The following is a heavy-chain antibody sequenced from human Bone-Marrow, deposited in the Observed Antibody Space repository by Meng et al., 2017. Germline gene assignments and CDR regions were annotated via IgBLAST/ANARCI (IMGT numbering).Heavy chain of an antibody. V-gene: IGHV3-30*04. Sequence: GESLKISCAASGFTFSSYAMHWVRQAPGKGLEWVAVISYDGSNKYYADSVKGRFTISRDNSKNTLYLQMNSLRAEDTAVYYCARDADLFDYWGQGTLVTVSS. J-gene: IGHJ4*02. CDR2: ISYDGSNK. CDR3: ARDADLFDY. CDR1: GFTFSSYA.